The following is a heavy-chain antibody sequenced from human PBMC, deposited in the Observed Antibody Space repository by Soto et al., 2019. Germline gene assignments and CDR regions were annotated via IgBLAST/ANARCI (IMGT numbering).Heavy chain of an antibody. CDR2: IYYSGST. V-gene: IGHV4-39*01. D-gene: IGHD2-15*01. Sequence: PSETLSLTCTVSGGSISSNNYYWGWIRQPPGKGLEWIGNIYYSGSTYYNPSLKSRVTISVDTSKNQFSLRLSSVTAADTAVYYCARRQSSPWLDPWGQGTLVTVSS. J-gene: IGHJ5*02. CDR3: ARRQSSPWLDP. CDR1: GGSISSNNYY.